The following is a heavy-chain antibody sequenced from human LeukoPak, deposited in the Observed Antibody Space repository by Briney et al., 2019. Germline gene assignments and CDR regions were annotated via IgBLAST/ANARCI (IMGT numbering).Heavy chain of an antibody. V-gene: IGHV1-8*01. CDR3: ARKYYYGSKGYYYYMDV. CDR1: GYTFTSYD. D-gene: IGHD3-10*01. CDR2: MNPNSGNT. Sequence: ASVKVSCKASGYTFTSYDINWVRQATGQGLEWMGWMNPNSGNTGYAQKFQGRVTMTRNTSISTACMELSSLRSEDTAVYYCARKYYYGSKGYYYYMDVWGKGTTVTISS. J-gene: IGHJ6*03.